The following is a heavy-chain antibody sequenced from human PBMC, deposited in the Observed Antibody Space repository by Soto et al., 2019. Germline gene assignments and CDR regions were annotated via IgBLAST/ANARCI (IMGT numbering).Heavy chain of an antibody. Sequence: GASVKVSCKASGYTFTSYGISWVRQAPGQGLEWMGWISAYNGNTNYAQKLQGRVTMTTDTSTSTAYMELRSLRSDDTAVYYCARETYGDYVRIFGYYYGMDVWGQGTTVTVSS. CDR1: GYTFTSYG. D-gene: IGHD4-17*01. CDR2: ISAYNGNT. V-gene: IGHV1-18*01. J-gene: IGHJ6*02. CDR3: ARETYGDYVRIFGYYYGMDV.